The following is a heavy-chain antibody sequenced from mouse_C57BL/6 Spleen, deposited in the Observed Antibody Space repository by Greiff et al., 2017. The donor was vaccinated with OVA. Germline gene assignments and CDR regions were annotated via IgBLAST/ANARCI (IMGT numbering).Heavy chain of an antibody. CDR3: ARTESDCRLDY. Sequence: QVQLQQPGAELVKPGASVKLSCKASGYTFTSYWMHWVKQRPGQGLEWIGMIDPSSSSTNYNQKFKGKATLTVDKSSSTAYMQLSSLTSEDSAVYDCARTESDCRLDYWGTGTTLTVSS. CDR1: GYTFTSYW. V-gene: IGHV1-64*01. CDR2: IDPSSSST. J-gene: IGHJ2*01. D-gene: IGHD1-3*01.